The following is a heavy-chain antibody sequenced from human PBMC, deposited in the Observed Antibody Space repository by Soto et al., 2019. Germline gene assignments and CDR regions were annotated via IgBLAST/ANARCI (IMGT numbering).Heavy chain of an antibody. D-gene: IGHD5-18*01. CDR1: GFTFSRYA. V-gene: IGHV3-23*01. Sequence: GGSLRLSCAGSGFTFSRYAMNWVRQAPGKGLEWVSIISSRGDRTSYAESVKGRFTISRDDSKNTLFLHMNSLGAEGTAVYYCANETGYSYGFQPKALDVWGQGSTGNVSS. CDR2: ISSRGDRT. CDR3: ANETGYSYGFQPKALDV. J-gene: IGHJ6*02.